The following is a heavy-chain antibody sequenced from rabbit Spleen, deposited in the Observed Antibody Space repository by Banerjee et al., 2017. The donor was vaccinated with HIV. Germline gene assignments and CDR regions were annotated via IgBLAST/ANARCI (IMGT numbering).Heavy chain of an antibody. CDR1: GFDFSRGYN. V-gene: IGHV1S40*01. CDR3: ARDGYSRGWGIILYYFNL. D-gene: IGHD4-1*01. CDR2: IYTGNVKT. Sequence: QQLVESGGGLVKPGASLTLTCKASGFDFSRGYNMCWVRQAPGKGLEWIGCIYTGNVKTYYASWAKGRFTISKTSSTTVTLQMTSLTVADTATYFCARDGYSRGWGIILYYFNLWGPGTLVTVS. J-gene: IGHJ4*01.